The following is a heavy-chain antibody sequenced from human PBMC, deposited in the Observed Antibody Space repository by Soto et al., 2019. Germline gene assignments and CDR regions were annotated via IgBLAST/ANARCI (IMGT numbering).Heavy chain of an antibody. Sequence: GGSLRLSCAASGFTFSSYGMHWVRQAPGKGLEWVAVISYDGSNKYYADSVKGRFTISRDNSKNTLYLQMNSLRAEDTAVYYCAKAFQDIVVVVAATQFYYYGMDVWGQGTTVTVSS. CDR1: GFTFSSYG. D-gene: IGHD2-15*01. CDR2: ISYDGSNK. J-gene: IGHJ6*02. V-gene: IGHV3-30*18. CDR3: AKAFQDIVVVVAATQFYYYGMDV.